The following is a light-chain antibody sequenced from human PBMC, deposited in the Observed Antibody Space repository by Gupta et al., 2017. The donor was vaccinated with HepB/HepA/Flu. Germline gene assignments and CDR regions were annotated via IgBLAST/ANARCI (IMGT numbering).Light chain of an antibody. CDR3: QQTDSSPRT. CDR1: QNIDNF. V-gene: IGKV1-39*01. CDR2: AAS. Sequence: DIQMTQSPSSLSASVGDRVTITCRASQNIDNFLNWYQQKPGKAPNLLIHAASSLDSGVPSRFSGSGSGTDFTLTISSLQPEDSATYYCQQTDSSPRTFGQGTKVEIK. J-gene: IGKJ1*01.